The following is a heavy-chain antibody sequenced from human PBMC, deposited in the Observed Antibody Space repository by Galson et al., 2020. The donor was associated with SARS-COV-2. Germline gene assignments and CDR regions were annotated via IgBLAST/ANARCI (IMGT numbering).Heavy chain of an antibody. CDR2: IDCDDDK. CDR1: GFSLSTDKMS. CDR3: ARIKWEGAMLAQYFDS. Sequence: SGPTLVKPTQTLTLTCTFSGFSLSTDKMSVSWIRQPPGKALEWLARIDCDDDKYYSSSLKTRLSMSKDTSKNQVVLTMTDVDPVDTATYYCARIKWEGAMLAQYFDSWGQGILVTVSS. V-gene: IGHV2-70*11. J-gene: IGHJ4*02. D-gene: IGHD1-26*01.